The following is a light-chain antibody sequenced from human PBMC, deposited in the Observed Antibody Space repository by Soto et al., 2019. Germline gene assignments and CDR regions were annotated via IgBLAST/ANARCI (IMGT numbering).Light chain of an antibody. CDR3: QQFNNYLFT. CDR2: DAS. CDR1: QGISSA. Sequence: AIQLTQSPSSLSASVGDRVTITCRASQGISSALVWYQQKPGKAPKLLIYDASSLESGVPSRFSGSGSGTDFTLTISSLQPEDFATYYCQQFNNYLFTFGPGTKVDIK. J-gene: IGKJ3*01. V-gene: IGKV1D-13*01.